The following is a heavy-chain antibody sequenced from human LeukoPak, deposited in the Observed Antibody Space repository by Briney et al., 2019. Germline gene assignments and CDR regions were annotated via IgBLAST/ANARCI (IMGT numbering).Heavy chain of an antibody. CDR3: AKTHSSGYYLPFDY. CDR1: GFTFSSYA. V-gene: IGHV3-23*01. Sequence: GGSLRLSCAASGFTFSSYAMSCVRQAPGKGRECVSAISGSGGSTYYADSVKGRFTISRDNSKNTLYLQMNSLRAEDTAVYYCAKTHSSGYYLPFDYWGQGTLVTVSS. D-gene: IGHD3-22*01. J-gene: IGHJ4*02. CDR2: ISGSGGST.